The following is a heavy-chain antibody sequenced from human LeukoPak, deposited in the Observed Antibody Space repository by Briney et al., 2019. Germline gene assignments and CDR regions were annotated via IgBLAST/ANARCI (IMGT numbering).Heavy chain of an antibody. CDR1: GFTFSSYA. CDR3: AKSGFGELLPTPSDY. Sequence: GGSLRLSCAASGFTFSSYAMSWVRQAPGKGLEWVSAISGSGGSTYYADSVKGRFTISRDNSKNTLYLQMNSLRAEDTAVYYCAKSGFGELLPTPSDYWGRGTLVTVSS. CDR2: ISGSGGST. V-gene: IGHV3-23*01. J-gene: IGHJ4*02. D-gene: IGHD3-10*01.